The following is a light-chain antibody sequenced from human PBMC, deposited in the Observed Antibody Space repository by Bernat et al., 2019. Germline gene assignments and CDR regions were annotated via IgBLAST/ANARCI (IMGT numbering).Light chain of an antibody. J-gene: IGKJ4*01. CDR3: QQYVRYPLA. Sequence: DIQMTQSPSSLSASVGDRVTITCRATQAISKYLAWAQQKPGKASKSLIYGASTLFSGVPSRFSGSGSETDFTLTISSLQPDDSATYYCQQYVRYPLAFGGGTKVEV. V-gene: IGKV1-16*01. CDR2: GAS. CDR1: QAISKY.